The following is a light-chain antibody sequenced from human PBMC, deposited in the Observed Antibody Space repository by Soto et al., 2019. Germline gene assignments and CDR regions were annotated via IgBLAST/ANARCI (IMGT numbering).Light chain of an antibody. J-gene: IGKJ1*01. V-gene: IGKV3-15*01. CDR1: QSVASN. CDR2: DTS. CDR3: QQYNNWPRT. Sequence: DIVMTQSPATLSVSPGERATLSCRASQSVASNLAWYQQKPGQAPRLLIYDTSTRATGLPARFSGSGSGTEFTLTISSLQSEDFAVYYCQQYNNWPRTFGQGTKVDIK.